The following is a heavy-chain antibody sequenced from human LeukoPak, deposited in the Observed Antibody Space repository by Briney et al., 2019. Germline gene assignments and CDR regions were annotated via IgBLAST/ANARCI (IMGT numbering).Heavy chain of an antibody. V-gene: IGHV4-34*01. D-gene: IGHD2-2*01. CDR1: GGSFSGYY. CDR2: INHSGST. Sequence: SETLSLTCAVYGGSFSGYYWSWIRQPPAKGLEWIGEINHSGSTNYNPSLKSRVTISVDTSKNQFSLKLSSVTAADTAVYYCARARPGDIVVVPAAIGMDVWGKGTTVTVSS. J-gene: IGHJ6*04. CDR3: ARARPGDIVVVPAAIGMDV.